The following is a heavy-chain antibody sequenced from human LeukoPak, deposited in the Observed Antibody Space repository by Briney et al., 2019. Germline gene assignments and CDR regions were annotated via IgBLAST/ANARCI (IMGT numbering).Heavy chain of an antibody. V-gene: IGHV4-34*01. CDR3: ARRGTAYCRGGNCYSDKYLDY. Sequence: PSETLSLTCAVYGGSLSGYYWTWIRQTPGKGLEWIGEINYSGNTDYNRSLKSRVTISADTSKNQFSLRLSSVTAADTAVYYCARRGTAYCRGGNCYSDKYLDYWGQGTQVTVSS. CDR2: INYSGNT. CDR1: GGSLSGYY. D-gene: IGHD2-15*01. J-gene: IGHJ4*02.